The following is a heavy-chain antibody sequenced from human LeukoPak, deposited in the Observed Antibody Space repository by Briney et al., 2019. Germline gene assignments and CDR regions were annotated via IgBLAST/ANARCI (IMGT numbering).Heavy chain of an antibody. CDR1: GFTFSTYS. D-gene: IGHD2/OR15-2a*01. V-gene: IGHV3-48*02. CDR2: ISSSSSTI. CDR3: ARGILSGLDY. Sequence: GGSLRLSCAASGFTFSTYSMNWVRQAPGKGLEWLSYISSSSSTIYYADSVKGRFTISRDNAKNSLYLQMNSLRDEDTAVYYCARGILSGLDYWGQGTLVTVSS. J-gene: IGHJ4*02.